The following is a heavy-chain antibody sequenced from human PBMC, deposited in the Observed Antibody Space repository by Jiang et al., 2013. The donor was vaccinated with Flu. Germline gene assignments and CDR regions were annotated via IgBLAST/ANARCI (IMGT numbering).Heavy chain of an antibody. V-gene: IGHV2-5*02. CDR3: AQRTVVTAHFDY. CDR2: IYWDDDK. J-gene: IGHJ4*02. D-gene: IGHD2-21*02. Sequence: EWLALIYWDDDKRYSPSLKSRLTITKDTSKSQVVLTMTNMDPVDTATYYCAQRTVVTAHFDYWGQGTLVTVSS.